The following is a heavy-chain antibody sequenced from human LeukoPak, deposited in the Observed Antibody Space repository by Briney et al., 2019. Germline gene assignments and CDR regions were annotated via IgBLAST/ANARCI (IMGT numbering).Heavy chain of an antibody. J-gene: IGHJ4*02. Sequence: GGSLRLSCTASGFTFGDYAMSWFRQAPGKGLEWVGFIRSKAYGGTTEYAASVKGIFTISRDDSKSIAYLQMNSLKTEDTAVYYCTRGGYSGYVTFDYWGQGTLVTVSS. CDR3: TRGGYSGYVTFDY. CDR2: IRSKAYGGTT. CDR1: GFTFGDYA. D-gene: IGHD5-12*01. V-gene: IGHV3-49*03.